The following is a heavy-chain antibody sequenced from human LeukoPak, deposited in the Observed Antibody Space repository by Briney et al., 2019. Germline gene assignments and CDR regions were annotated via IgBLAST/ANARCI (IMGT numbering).Heavy chain of an antibody. CDR2: IYHTGST. D-gene: IGHD3-3*02. J-gene: IGHJ4*02. CDR1: GGSISSSNW. V-gene: IGHV4-4*02. Sequence: PSETLSLTCAVSGGSISSSNWWIWVRQPPGKGLEWMGEIYHTGSTSYNPSLKSRVALSVDTSKSQFSLTLSSVTAADTAVYYCARVLLAGGPTSGPPLWGQGTLVTVSS. CDR3: ARVLLAGGPTSGPPL.